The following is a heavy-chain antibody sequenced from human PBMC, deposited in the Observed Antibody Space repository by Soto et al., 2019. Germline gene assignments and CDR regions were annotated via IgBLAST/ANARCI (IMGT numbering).Heavy chain of an antibody. V-gene: IGHV4-34*01. J-gene: IGHJ4*02. CDR2: INHSGST. CDR3: ARDKITGLFDY. Sequence: QVQLQQWGAGLLKPSETLSLTCAVYGGSFSGYYWTWIRQPPGTGLEWMGEINHSGSTNYNPSLKSRVTISVDTSKNQFSLKLTSVTAADTAVYSCARDKITGLFDYWGQGTLVTVSS. D-gene: IGHD2-8*02. CDR1: GGSFSGYY.